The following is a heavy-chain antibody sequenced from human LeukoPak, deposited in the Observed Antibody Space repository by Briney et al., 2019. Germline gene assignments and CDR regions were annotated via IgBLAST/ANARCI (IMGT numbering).Heavy chain of an antibody. D-gene: IGHD3-3*01. V-gene: IGHV1-18*01. Sequence: ASVKVSCKASGYTFTSYGISWVRQAPGQGLEWMGWISAYNGNTNYAQKLQGRVTMTTDTSTSTAYMELRGLRSDDTAVYYCARGTLHVLRFLEWLPLDYWGQGTLVTVSS. CDR1: GYTFTSYG. CDR3: ARGTLHVLRFLEWLPLDY. CDR2: ISAYNGNT. J-gene: IGHJ4*02.